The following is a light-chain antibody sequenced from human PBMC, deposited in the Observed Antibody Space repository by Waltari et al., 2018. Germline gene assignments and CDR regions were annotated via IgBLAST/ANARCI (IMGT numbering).Light chain of an antibody. CDR2: GAS. V-gene: IGKV3-20*01. CDR1: QSVSRS. Sequence: EIVLTQSPGTLSLSPGDRATLSCRASQSVSRSLAWYQQKPGQAPRLLIYGASSRATGVPDRFSGSGSGTDFSLTISRLEPEDFAVYYCQNHERLPAVFGQGTKVEIK. CDR3: QNHERLPAV. J-gene: IGKJ1*01.